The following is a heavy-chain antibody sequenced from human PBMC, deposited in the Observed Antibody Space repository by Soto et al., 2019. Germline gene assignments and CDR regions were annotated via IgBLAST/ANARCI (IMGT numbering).Heavy chain of an antibody. J-gene: IGHJ2*01. CDR2: ISGSGGST. CDR1: GFTFTSYA. V-gene: IGHV3-23*01. CDR3: AKRTTGWYFDL. Sequence: EVQLLDSGGGWVQPGGSLRLSCAASGFTFTSYAMNWVRQAPGKGLEWVSVISGSGGSTYYADSVKGRFTISRDNSKNTLYLQMNSLRAEDTAVYYCAKRTTGWYFDLWGRGTLVTVSS.